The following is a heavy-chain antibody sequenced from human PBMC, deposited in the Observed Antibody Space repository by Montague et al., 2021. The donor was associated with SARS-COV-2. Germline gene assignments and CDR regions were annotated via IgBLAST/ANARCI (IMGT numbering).Heavy chain of an antibody. V-gene: IGHV4-39*01. Sequence: SETLSLTCTVSGGYVSSNGYYWDWIRQPPGKGLEWIGDISYSGETFYTPSLRSRVTISVDTSRNQFSLILTSVTAADTAVYYCARHLHCEVFDFWGQGPMVTVS. J-gene: IGHJ3*01. CDR2: ISYSGET. CDR3: ARHLHCEVFDF. CDR1: GGYVSSNGYY.